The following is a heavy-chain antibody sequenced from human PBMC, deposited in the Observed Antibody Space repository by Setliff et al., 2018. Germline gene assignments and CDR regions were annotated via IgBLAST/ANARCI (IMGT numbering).Heavy chain of an antibody. CDR2: ISSSISYI. Sequence: GGSLRLSCAASGFTFSSYSMNWVRQAPGKGLEWVSSISSSISYIYYADSVKGRFTISGDNAKNSLYLQMNSLRAEDTAVYYCAREQQLVLDPTFDYWGQGTLVTVSS. D-gene: IGHD6-13*01. CDR3: AREQQLVLDPTFDY. V-gene: IGHV3-21*01. CDR1: GFTFSSYS. J-gene: IGHJ4*02.